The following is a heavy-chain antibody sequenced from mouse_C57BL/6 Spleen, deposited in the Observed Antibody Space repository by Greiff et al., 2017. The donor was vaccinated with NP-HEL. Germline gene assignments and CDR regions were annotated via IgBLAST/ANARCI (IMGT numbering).Heavy chain of an antibody. Sequence: QVQLKQPGAELVRPGSSVKLSCKASGYTFTSYWMHWVKQRPIQGLEWIGNIDPSDSETHYNQKFKDKATLTVDKSSSTAYMQLSSLTSEDSAVYYCARSPSNWEFAYWGQGTLVTVSA. CDR1: GYTFTSYW. D-gene: IGHD4-1*01. V-gene: IGHV1-52*01. CDR3: ARSPSNWEFAY. J-gene: IGHJ3*01. CDR2: IDPSDSET.